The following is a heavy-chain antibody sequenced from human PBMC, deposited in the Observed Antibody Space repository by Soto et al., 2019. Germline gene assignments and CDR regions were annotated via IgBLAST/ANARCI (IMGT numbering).Heavy chain of an antibody. CDR1: GFTFTSYY. V-gene: IGHV3-11*01. J-gene: IGHJ5*02. D-gene: IGHD2-2*01. Sequence: QVQLVESGGDLVTPGGSLTLSCTGSGFTFTSYYMARIRQSPGKGLEWVSSIRQGGDAQFYSGSVKGRFTISRDNTKNSVYLEMRSLRAGDTAVYYCAPESGYQFRSWGQGVLVSVS. CDR2: IRQGGDAQ. CDR3: APESGYQFRS.